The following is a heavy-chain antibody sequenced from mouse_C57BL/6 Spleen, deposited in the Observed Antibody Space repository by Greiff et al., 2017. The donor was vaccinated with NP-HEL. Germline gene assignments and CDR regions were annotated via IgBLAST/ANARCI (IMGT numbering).Heavy chain of an antibody. J-gene: IGHJ3*01. Sequence: QVQLQQSGPELVEPGASVKISCKASGYAFSSSWMNWVKQRPGKGLEWIGRIYPGDGDTNYNGKFKGKATLTADKSSSTAYMQLSSLTSEDSAVYFCARSRADDGPFAYWGQGTLVTVSA. D-gene: IGHD2-3*01. CDR1: GYAFSSSW. V-gene: IGHV1-82*01. CDR3: ARSRADDGPFAY. CDR2: IYPGDGDT.